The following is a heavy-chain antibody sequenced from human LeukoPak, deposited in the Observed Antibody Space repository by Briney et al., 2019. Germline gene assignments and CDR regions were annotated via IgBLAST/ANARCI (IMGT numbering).Heavy chain of an antibody. Sequence: PSETLSLTCAVYGGSFSGYYWSRIRQPPGKGLEWIGEINHSGSTNYNPSLKSRVTISVDTSKNQFSLKLSSVTAADTAVYYCARGSGDDFWSGSRGTFDYWGQGTLVTVSS. CDR1: GGSFSGYY. CDR2: INHSGST. V-gene: IGHV4-34*01. CDR3: ARGSGDDFWSGSRGTFDY. D-gene: IGHD3-3*01. J-gene: IGHJ4*02.